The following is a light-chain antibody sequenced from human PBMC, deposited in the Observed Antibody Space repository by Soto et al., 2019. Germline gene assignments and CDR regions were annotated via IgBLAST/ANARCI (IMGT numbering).Light chain of an antibody. Sequence: EIVLTQSPGTLSLSPGERVTLSCRASQSVSSTYLAWYQQKPGQAPRLLIYGPSGRATGIPDRFSGSGSGTDFPLTINRLEPEDFAVYYWQQYDCSSPSWTFGQGAKVEI. CDR2: GPS. J-gene: IGKJ1*01. CDR1: QSVSSTY. V-gene: IGKV3-20*01. CDR3: QQYDCSSPSWT.